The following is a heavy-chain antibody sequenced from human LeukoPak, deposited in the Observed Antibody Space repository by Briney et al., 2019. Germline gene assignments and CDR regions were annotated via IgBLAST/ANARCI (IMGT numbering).Heavy chain of an antibody. CDR3: ALLAVASDFDY. CDR2: IHSSGTIK. J-gene: IGHJ4*02. D-gene: IGHD6-19*01. CDR1: GFPFSIYE. V-gene: IGHV3-48*03. Sequence: GGSLRLTCAVSGFPFSIYEMNWVRQAPGKGLEWVSNIHSSGTIKYYADSVKGRFSISRDNAKSSLYLQMNSLRVEDTAVYYCALLAVASDFDYWGQGALVTVSS.